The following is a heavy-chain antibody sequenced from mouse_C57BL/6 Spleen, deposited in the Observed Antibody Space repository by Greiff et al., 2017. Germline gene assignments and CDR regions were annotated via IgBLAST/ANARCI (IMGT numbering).Heavy chain of an antibody. V-gene: IGHV14-4*01. CDR1: GFNIKDDY. CDR3: TTEGTTVVATDY. Sequence: EVKLQESGAELVRPGASVKLSCTASGFNIKDDYMHWVKQRPEQGLEWIGWIDPENGDTEYASKFQGKATITADTSSNTAYLQLSSLTSEDTAVYYCTTEGTTVVATDYWGQGTTLTVSS. D-gene: IGHD1-1*01. J-gene: IGHJ2*01. CDR2: IDPENGDT.